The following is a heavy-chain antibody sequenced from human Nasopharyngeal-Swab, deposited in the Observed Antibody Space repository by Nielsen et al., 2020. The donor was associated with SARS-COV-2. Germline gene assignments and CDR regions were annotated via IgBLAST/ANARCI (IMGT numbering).Heavy chain of an antibody. CDR3: AKGNYDFWSASANFDY. CDR1: GFTFSNYG. J-gene: IGHJ4*02. CDR2: ISYDGSFK. V-gene: IGHV3-30*18. Sequence: GESLKISCAASGFTFSNYGMHWVRQAPGKGLEWVTVISYDGSFKYYADSVKGRFTIPRDNSKNTLYLQMNSLRAEDTAVYYCAKGNYDFWSASANFDYWGQGTLVTVSS. D-gene: IGHD3-3*01.